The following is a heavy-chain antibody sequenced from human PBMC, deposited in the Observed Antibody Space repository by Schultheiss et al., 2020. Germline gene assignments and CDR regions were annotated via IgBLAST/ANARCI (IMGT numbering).Heavy chain of an antibody. J-gene: IGHJ6*02. D-gene: IGHD6-6*01. CDR1: GYTFTSYG. CDR2: ISAYNGNT. V-gene: IGHV1-18*01. CDR3: AREGTIIAARDFYFHYGMDV. Sequence: ASVKVSCKASGYTFTSYGISWVRQAPGQGLEWMGWISAYNGNTRYSQKFQDRVTITRDTPASTAYMEVSSLGSEDTAVYYCAREGTIIAARDFYFHYGMDVWGQGTTVNVSS.